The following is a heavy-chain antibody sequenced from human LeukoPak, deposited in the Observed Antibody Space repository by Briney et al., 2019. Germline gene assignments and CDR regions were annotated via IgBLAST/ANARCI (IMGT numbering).Heavy chain of an antibody. Sequence: GGSLRLSCAAPGFIFSTNAMSWVRQAPGKGLEWVSGISTSGGSTYYADSVKGRFTISRDNSKNTLYLQMNSLRDEDTAVYYCARERQVLNYWGQGTLVTVSS. D-gene: IGHD2/OR15-2a*01. V-gene: IGHV3-23*01. J-gene: IGHJ4*02. CDR1: GFIFSTNA. CDR2: ISTSGGST. CDR3: ARERQVLNY.